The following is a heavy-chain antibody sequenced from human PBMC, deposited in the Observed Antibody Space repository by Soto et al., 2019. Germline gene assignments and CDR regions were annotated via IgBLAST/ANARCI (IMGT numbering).Heavy chain of an antibody. V-gene: IGHV4-31*03. J-gene: IGHJ6*02. CDR1: GGSISSGGYY. D-gene: IGHD2-21*02. Sequence: QVQLQESGPGLVKPSQTLSLTCTVSGGSISSGGYYWSWIRQHPGKGLEWIGYIYYGGSTYYNPSLKSRVTISVDTSKNQFSLMLSSVTAADTAVYYCARVCGGDCHYGMDVWGQGTTVTVSS. CDR3: ARVCGGDCHYGMDV. CDR2: IYYGGST.